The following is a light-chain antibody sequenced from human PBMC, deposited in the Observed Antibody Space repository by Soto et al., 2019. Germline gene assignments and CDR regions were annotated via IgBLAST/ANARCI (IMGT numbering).Light chain of an antibody. CDR3: GTWDSSLSAWV. V-gene: IGLV1-51*02. CDR1: SSNIGNNY. J-gene: IGLJ3*02. Sequence: QSVLTQPPSVSAAPGQTVTISCSGSSSNIGNNYVSWYQQFPGTAPELLIYENNKRPSGIPDRFSGSKSGTSATLGITGLQTGDEADYYCGTWDSSLSAWVFGGGTKLTVL. CDR2: ENN.